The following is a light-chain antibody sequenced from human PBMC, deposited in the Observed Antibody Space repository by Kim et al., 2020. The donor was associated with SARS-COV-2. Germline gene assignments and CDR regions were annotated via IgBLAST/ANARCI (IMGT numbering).Light chain of an antibody. V-gene: IGLV4-69*01. CDR3: QAWGTSIRV. CDR1: SGHSSYV. CDR2: LGSDGRH. Sequence: QLVLTQSPSASASLGASAKLTCTLSSGHSSYVIAWHQQQPEKSPRYLMKLGSDGRHRKGDGIPDRFSGSSSGAERYLTITSLQAMDEADYYCQAWGTSIRVFGGGTQLTVL. J-gene: IGLJ2*01.